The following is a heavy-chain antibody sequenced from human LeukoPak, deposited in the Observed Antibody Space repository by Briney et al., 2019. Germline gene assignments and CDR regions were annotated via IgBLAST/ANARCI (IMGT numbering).Heavy chain of an antibody. D-gene: IGHD5/OR15-5a*01. CDR2: IYHSGST. J-gene: IGHJ4*02. V-gene: IGHV4-4*02. Sequence: SGTLSLTCAVSGGSISNSNWWSWVRQPPGKGLEWIGEIYHSGSTNYNPSLKSRVTISVDKSKNQFSLKLSSVTAADTAVYYCVIRGYSVYEASYYFDYWGQGTLVTVSS. CDR1: GGSISNSNW. CDR3: VIRGYSVYEASYYFDY.